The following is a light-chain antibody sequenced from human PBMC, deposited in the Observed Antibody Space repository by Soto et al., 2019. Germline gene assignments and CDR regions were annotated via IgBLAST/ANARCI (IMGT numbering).Light chain of an antibody. CDR1: QSVNSN. CDR3: QQYNNWPRK. CDR2: GTS. J-gene: IGKJ1*01. Sequence: IVMTHSPATLSLSPGERATLSFRASQSVNSNLAWYQQKAGQAPRLLIYGTSTRATGIPARFSGSGSGTDFTLTISSLQFEDFAVYYCQQYNNWPRKFGQGTKVDIK. V-gene: IGKV3-15*01.